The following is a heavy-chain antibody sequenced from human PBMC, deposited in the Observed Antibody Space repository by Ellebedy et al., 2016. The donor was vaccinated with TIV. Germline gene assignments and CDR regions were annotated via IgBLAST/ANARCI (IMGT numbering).Heavy chain of an antibody. CDR3: ARQRSTSYNWFDP. J-gene: IGHJ5*02. D-gene: IGHD2-2*01. CDR2: IDPSDSYT. V-gene: IGHV5-10-1*01. Sequence: GESLKISXKGSGYSFTSYWISWVRQMPGKGLEWMGRIDPSDSYTNYSPSFQGHVTISADKSISTAYLQWSSLKASDTAMYYCARQRSTSYNWFDPWGQGTLVTVSS. CDR1: GYSFTSYW.